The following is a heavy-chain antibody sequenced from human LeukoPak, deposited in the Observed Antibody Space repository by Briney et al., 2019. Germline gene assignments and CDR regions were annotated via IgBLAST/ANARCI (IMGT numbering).Heavy chain of an antibody. CDR2: ISGSGGST. CDR3: AIEDSGYSSGWYWTGSYYYYGMDV. Sequence: GGSLRLSCAASGFTFSTHAMSWVRQAPGKGLEWVSAISGSGGSTYYADSVKGRFTISRDNSKNTLYLQMNSLRAEDTAVYYCAIEDSGYSSGWYWTGSYYYYGMDVWGQGTTVTVSS. V-gene: IGHV3-23*01. CDR1: GFTFSTHA. J-gene: IGHJ6*02. D-gene: IGHD6-19*01.